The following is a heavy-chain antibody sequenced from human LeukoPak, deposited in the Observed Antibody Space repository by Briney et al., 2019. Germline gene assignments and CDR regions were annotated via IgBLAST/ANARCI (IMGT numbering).Heavy chain of an antibody. Sequence: GASVKVSCKASGYTFTGYYMHWVRQAPGQGLEWMGWINPNSGGTNYAQKFQGRVTMTRDTSTSTVYMELSSLRSEDTAVYYCAASSSRNNWFDPWGQGTLVTVSS. J-gene: IGHJ5*02. V-gene: IGHV1-2*02. D-gene: IGHD2-2*01. CDR1: GYTFTGYY. CDR3: AASSSRNNWFDP. CDR2: INPNSGGT.